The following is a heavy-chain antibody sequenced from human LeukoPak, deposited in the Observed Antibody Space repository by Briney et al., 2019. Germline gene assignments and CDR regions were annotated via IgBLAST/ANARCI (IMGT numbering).Heavy chain of an antibody. J-gene: IGHJ4*02. CDR3: ARHNIAVAHNEFDY. V-gene: IGHV4-4*07. CDR1: GGSISTFY. CDR2: IFTSGQT. Sequence: SETLSLTCTVSGGSISTFYWSWIRQPAGKGLEWIGRIFTSGQTDYNPSLKSRVTMSLDTSKNQFSPKLNSVTAADTAVYYCARHNIAVAHNEFDYWGQGTLVSVSS. D-gene: IGHD6-19*01.